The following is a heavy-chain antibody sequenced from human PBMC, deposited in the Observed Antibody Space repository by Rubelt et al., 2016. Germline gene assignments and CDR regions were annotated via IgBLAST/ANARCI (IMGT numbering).Heavy chain of an antibody. CDR2: IKYDGSEK. Sequence: SCAGSGFTFSNYWMSWVRQAPGKGLEWVAYIKYDGSEKDYVDSVKGRFTISRDNAKNSLYLQMNSLRVEDTAVYYCARDIGAAGAFEIWGQGTMVIVSS. V-gene: IGHV3-7*04. J-gene: IGHJ3*02. CDR3: ARDIGAAGAFEI. CDR1: GFTFSNYW. D-gene: IGHD6-13*01.